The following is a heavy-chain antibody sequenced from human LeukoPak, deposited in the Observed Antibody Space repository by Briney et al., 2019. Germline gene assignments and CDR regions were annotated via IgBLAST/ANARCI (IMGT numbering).Heavy chain of an antibody. Sequence: PSQTLSLTCTVSRGSFSTGSYYWSWIREPAGKGLEWIGRIFTTGSTNYNPSLKSRVTISVDTSKNQFSLKLSSVTAADTAVYYCVRTTVAGSDYNGMDVWGQGTTVTVSS. V-gene: IGHV4-61*02. D-gene: IGHD6-19*01. CDR3: VRTTVAGSDYNGMDV. J-gene: IGHJ6*02. CDR1: RGSFSTGSYY. CDR2: IFTTGST.